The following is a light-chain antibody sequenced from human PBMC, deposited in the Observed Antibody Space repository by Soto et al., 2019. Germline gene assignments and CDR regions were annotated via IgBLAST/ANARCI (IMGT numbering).Light chain of an antibody. V-gene: IGKV1-5*03. CDR1: QSINDR. CDR3: HQYVNLEWT. Sequence: IQMTQSPSTLSASVGDRVTISCRASQSINDRLAWFQQKLGKAPKLLIYQTSNLESGVPSRFSGSGSGTEFILTISSLQPDDFATYYCHQYVNLEWTFGQGTKVEIK. J-gene: IGKJ1*01. CDR2: QTS.